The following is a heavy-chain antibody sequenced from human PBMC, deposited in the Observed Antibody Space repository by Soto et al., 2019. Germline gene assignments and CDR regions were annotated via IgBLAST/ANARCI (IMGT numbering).Heavy chain of an antibody. D-gene: IGHD6-19*01. J-gene: IGHJ6*02. CDR1: GFTFSDST. CDR2: ISGSGGST. V-gene: IGHV3-23*01. CDR3: AKVFGRWLALVDV. Sequence: QAGGSLRLSCAASGFTFSDSTMSWVRQSPGKGLQWLSSISGSGGSTYYADSVKGRFTISRDDSKNTVSLRINSLRADDTAVYYCAKVFGRWLALVDVWGQGTTVTVSS.